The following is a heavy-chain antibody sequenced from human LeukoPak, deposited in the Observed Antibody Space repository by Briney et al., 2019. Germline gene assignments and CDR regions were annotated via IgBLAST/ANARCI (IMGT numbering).Heavy chain of an antibody. D-gene: IGHD6-19*01. Sequence: PGGSLRLSCAASGFTFSSYAMHWVRQAPGKGLEWVSAISGSGGSTYYADSVKGRFTISRDNSKNTLYLQMNSLRAEDTAVYYCAKDRHYRIAVAGTDYWGQGTLVTVSS. CDR3: AKDRHYRIAVAGTDY. CDR1: GFTFSSYA. V-gene: IGHV3-23*01. CDR2: ISGSGGST. J-gene: IGHJ4*02.